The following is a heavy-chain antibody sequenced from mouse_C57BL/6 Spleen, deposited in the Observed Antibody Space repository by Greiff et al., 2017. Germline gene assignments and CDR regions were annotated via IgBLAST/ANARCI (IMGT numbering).Heavy chain of an antibody. CDR2: ISSGSSTI. D-gene: IGHD2-3*01. CDR1: GFTFSDYG. V-gene: IGHV5-17*01. Sequence: EVQGVESGGGLVKPGGSLKLSCAASGFTFSDYGMHWFRQAPAKGLEWVAYISSGSSTIYYADTVKGRFTISRDNAKNTLFLQMTSLRSEDTAMYYCASDGRGFAYWGQGTLVTVSA. CDR3: ASDGRGFAY. J-gene: IGHJ3*01.